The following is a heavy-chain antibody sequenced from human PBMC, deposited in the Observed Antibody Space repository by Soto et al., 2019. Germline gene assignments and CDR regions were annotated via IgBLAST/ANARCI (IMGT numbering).Heavy chain of an antibody. J-gene: IGHJ4*02. CDR2: ISYDGSNK. D-gene: IGHD3-3*01. Sequence: QVQLVESGGGVVQPGRSLRLSCAASGFTFSSYAMHWVRQAPGKGLEWVAVISYDGSNKYYADSVKGRFTISRDNSKNTLYRQMNSLRAEDTAVYYCAREWDFWSGYYRSVDYWGQGTLVTVSS. CDR3: AREWDFWSGYYRSVDY. CDR1: GFTFSSYA. V-gene: IGHV3-30-3*01.